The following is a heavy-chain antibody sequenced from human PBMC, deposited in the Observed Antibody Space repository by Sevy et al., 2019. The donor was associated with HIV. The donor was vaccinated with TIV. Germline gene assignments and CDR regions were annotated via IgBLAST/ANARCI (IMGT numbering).Heavy chain of an antibody. CDR1: GYTFTGYY. D-gene: IGHD3-22*01. J-gene: IGHJ4*02. CDR2: INPNSGGT. V-gene: IGHV1-2*02. Sequence: ASVKVSCKASGYTFTGYYMHWVRQAPGLGLEWMGWINPNSGGTKCAQKFQGRVTMTRDTSISTAYMELNRLKSDDTAGYYCTRGPSGFSGSDLAYWGQGTLVTVSS. CDR3: TRGPSGFSGSDLAY.